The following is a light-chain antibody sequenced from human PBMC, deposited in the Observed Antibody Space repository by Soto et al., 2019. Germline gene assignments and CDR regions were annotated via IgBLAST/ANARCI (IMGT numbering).Light chain of an antibody. V-gene: IGLV2-23*01. Sequence: QSALTQPASVSGSPGQSSTISCTGTSSDVGGYNLVSWYQQHPGKAPKLRIYEGSKRPPGVSNPVSGSKSGNTASLTISGLQAEDEADYYCCSYAGSSTYVSGTGTKVTVL. J-gene: IGLJ1*01. CDR2: EGS. CDR1: SSDVGGYNL. CDR3: CSYAGSSTYV.